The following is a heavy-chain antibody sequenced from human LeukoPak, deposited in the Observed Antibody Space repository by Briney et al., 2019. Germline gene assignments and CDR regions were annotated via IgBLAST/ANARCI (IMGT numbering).Heavy chain of an antibody. V-gene: IGHV3-9*01. D-gene: IGHD4-17*01. CDR3: ARGAGTTVTTRNWFDP. CDR2: ISWNSGSI. J-gene: IGHJ5*02. Sequence: PGRSLRLSCAASGFTFDDYAMHWVRQAPGKGLEWVSGISWNSGSIGYADSVKGRFTISRDNAKNTLYLQMNSLRAEDTAVYYCARGAGTTVTTRNWFDPWGQGTLVTVSS. CDR1: GFTFDDYA.